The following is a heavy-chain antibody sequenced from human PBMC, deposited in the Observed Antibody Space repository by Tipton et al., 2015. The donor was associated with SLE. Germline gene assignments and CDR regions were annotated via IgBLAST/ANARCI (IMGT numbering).Heavy chain of an antibody. CDR2: IDYSGRT. CDR1: GDSMRSSMTTYY. J-gene: IGHJ4*02. D-gene: IGHD5-12*01. CDR3: ARRTSGYAPDY. Sequence: TLSLTCTVSGDSMRSSMTTYYWSWIRQPPGKGLEWIGSIDYSGRTYYTPSLKSQVTISVDTSKNQFSLKLSSVTAADTAFYYCARRTSGYAPDYWGQGTLVTVSS. V-gene: IGHV4-39*07.